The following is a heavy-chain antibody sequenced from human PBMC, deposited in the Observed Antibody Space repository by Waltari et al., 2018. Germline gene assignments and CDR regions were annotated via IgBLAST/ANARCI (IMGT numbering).Heavy chain of an antibody. J-gene: IGHJ4*02. D-gene: IGHD3-10*01. Sequence: EVQLFESGGGLVQPGASLRLSCAASGFIFNAYAMIWVRQAPGKGLEWDSAINGRNGATYYADSVKGRFTITSDNSRNTLYPQMNSLRVEETAVYYGAKLWDYGTTWDGAFDGWGQGTLVTVSS. CDR2: INGRNGAT. V-gene: IGHV3-23*01. CDR3: AKLWDYGTTWDGAFDG. CDR1: GFIFNAYA.